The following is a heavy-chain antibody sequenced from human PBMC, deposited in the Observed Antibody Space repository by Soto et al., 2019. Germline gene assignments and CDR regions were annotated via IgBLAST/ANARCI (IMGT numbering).Heavy chain of an antibody. D-gene: IGHD5-12*01. Sequence: PGGSLRLSCAAAGFTFSSYAMHWVRQAPGKGLEWVAVISYDGSNKYYADSVKGRFTISRDNSKNTLYLQMNSLRAEDTAVYYCAREGGMATITDYWGQGTLVTVSS. J-gene: IGHJ4*02. CDR1: GFTFSSYA. CDR3: AREGGMATITDY. CDR2: ISYDGSNK. V-gene: IGHV3-30-3*01.